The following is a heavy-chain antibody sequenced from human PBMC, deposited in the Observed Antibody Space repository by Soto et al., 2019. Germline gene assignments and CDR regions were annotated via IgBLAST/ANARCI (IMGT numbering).Heavy chain of an antibody. CDR3: ARDLFYYDSSRADDAFDV. V-gene: IGHV3-30-3*01. CDR1: GFTLRTYA. Sequence: QAQLVESGGGVVQPGRSLRLSCEASGFTLRTYAMHWVRQAPGKGLEWLAVISYDGSMDFYADSVKGRFTISRDNFKNTIYLQMHSLSVDDTAVYYCARDLFYYDSSRADDAFDVWGQGTRVTVSS. CDR2: ISYDGSMD. J-gene: IGHJ3*01. D-gene: IGHD3-22*01.